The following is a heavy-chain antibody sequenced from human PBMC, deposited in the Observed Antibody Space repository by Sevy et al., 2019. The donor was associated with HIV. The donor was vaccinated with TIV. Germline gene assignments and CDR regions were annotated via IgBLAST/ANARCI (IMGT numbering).Heavy chain of an antibody. CDR3: AGENAWGRGYS. Sequence: LSLTCTVSGGSISSLYWNWIRQPPGKGLEWIANIYYNGHINYNPSLKSRVTLSLDTSKNQFSLRLTSVTAADTAMYYCAGENAWGRGYSWGQGTLVTVSS. J-gene: IGHJ4*02. CDR1: GGSISSLY. D-gene: IGHD1-26*01. CDR2: IYYNGHI. V-gene: IGHV4-59*08.